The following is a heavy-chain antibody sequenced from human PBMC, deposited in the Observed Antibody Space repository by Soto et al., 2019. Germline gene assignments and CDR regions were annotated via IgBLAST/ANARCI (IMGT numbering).Heavy chain of an antibody. CDR2: IYYSGST. D-gene: IGHD5-12*01. Sequence: KPSETLSLTCTVSGGSISSSIHYYWGWIRQPPGKGLEWIGTIYYSGSTYYNPSLKSRVTISVDTSKNQFSLKLNSVSAADAAVYYCARQGYAKFDYWGQGTLVTVSS. CDR3: ARQGYAKFDY. J-gene: IGHJ4*02. CDR1: GGSISSSIHYY. V-gene: IGHV4-39*01.